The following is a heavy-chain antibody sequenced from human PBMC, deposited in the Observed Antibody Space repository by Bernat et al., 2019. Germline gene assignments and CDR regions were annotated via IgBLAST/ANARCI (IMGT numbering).Heavy chain of an antibody. D-gene: IGHD2-15*01. CDR3: ARSTKDKSGFFDH. CDR2: IDTNTGKP. Sequence: QVQLVQSGSELKKPGSSVKISCKASGYTFTDYALNWVRQAPGQGLEWMGWIDTNTGKPTYAQGFTGRFVFSLDTSVSTTYLQISSLKAEDTAVFYCARSTKDKSGFFDHWGQGTLATVSS. V-gene: IGHV7-4-1*02. CDR1: GYTFTDYA. J-gene: IGHJ5*02.